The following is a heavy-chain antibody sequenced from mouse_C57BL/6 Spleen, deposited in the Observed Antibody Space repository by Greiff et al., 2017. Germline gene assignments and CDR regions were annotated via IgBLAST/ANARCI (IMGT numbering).Heavy chain of an antibody. V-gene: IGHV2-5*01. CDR1: GFSLTSYG. D-gene: IGHD2-4*01. Sequence: QVQLQQSGPGLVQPSQSLSITCTVSGFSLTSYGVHWVRQSPGKGLEWLGVIWRGGSTDYNAAFMSRLSITKDNSKSQVFFKMNSLQADDTAICYCAFDGDYDEIYAMDYWGQGTSVTVSS. CDR2: IWRGGST. CDR3: AFDGDYDEIYAMDY. J-gene: IGHJ4*01.